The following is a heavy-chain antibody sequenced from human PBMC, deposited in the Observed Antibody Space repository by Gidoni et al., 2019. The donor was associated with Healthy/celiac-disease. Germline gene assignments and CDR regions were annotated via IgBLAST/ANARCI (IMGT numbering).Heavy chain of an antibody. CDR2: ISGSGGST. V-gene: IGHV3-23*01. CDR3: AKDPEGPTYYDFWSGYGALFDY. J-gene: IGHJ4*02. D-gene: IGHD3-3*01. Sequence: EVQLLESGGGLVQPGGSLRLSCAAHGFTFSSYAMSLVRQAPGKGLEGVSAISGSGGSTYYADSVKGRFTISRDNSKNTLYLQMNSLRAEDTAVYYCAKDPEGPTYYDFWSGYGALFDYWGQGTLVTVSS. CDR1: GFTFSSYA.